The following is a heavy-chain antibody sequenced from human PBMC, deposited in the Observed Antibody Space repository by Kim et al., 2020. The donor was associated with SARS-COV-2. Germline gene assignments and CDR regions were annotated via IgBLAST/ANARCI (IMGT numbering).Heavy chain of an antibody. J-gene: IGHJ5*02. D-gene: IGHD2-2*01. V-gene: IGHV1-8*01. CDR3: ARSLYQLLSEAFDP. Sequence: AQKYKSRVTMTRNPSISTTYMELSSLRSEDTAVYYCARSLYQLLSEAFDPWGQGTLVTVSS.